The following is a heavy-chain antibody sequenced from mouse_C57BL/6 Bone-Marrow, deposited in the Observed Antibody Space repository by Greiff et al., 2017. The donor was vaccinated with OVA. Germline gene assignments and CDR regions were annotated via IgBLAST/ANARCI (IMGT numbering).Heavy chain of an antibody. CDR3: ARCYVTGALFAY. Sequence: VQLQQSGAELVKPGASVKMSCKASGYTFTSYWITWVKQRPGQGLEWIGDIYPGSGSTNYNEKFKSKATLTVDTSSSTAYMQLSSLTSEDSAVYYCARCYVTGALFAYWGQGTLVTVSA. CDR2: IYPGSGST. D-gene: IGHD2-12*01. J-gene: IGHJ3*01. V-gene: IGHV1-55*01. CDR1: GYTFTSYW.